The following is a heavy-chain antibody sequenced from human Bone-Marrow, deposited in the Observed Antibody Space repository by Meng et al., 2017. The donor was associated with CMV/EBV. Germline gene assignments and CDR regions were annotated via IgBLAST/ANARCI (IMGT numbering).Heavy chain of an antibody. Sequence: GESLKISCVASGFTFSSYDMNWVRQAPGRGLEWVANIKQDGAEKFYVDSVKGRFTIFRDNAKNSVYLQMNSLRVEDTAVYYCARESVRRISVVTAGYFDYWGQGALVTVSS. CDR3: ARESVRRISVVTAGYFDY. V-gene: IGHV3-7*01. D-gene: IGHD2-21*02. CDR1: GFTFSSYD. J-gene: IGHJ4*02. CDR2: IKQDGAEK.